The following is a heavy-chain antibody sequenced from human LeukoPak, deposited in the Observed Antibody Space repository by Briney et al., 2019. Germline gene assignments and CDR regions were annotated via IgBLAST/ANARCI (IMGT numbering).Heavy chain of an antibody. Sequence: ASVKVSCKASGYTFTGSYIHWVRQAPGQGLEWMGWINLNSGGTNYAQKFQVRVTMTRDTSISTAYMELSRLRSDDTAVYYCARSPHILTGENFDYWGQGTLVTVSS. CDR1: GYTFTGSY. CDR2: INLNSGGT. CDR3: ARSPHILTGENFDY. J-gene: IGHJ4*02. D-gene: IGHD3-9*01. V-gene: IGHV1-2*02.